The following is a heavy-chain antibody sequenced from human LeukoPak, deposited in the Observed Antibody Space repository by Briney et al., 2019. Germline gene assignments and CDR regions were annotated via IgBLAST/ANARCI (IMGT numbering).Heavy chain of an antibody. Sequence: GGSLRLSCAASGFTFSDYHMSWIRQAPGKGLEWVSYISSSGSTIYYADSVKGRFTISRDNAKNSLYLQMNSLRAEDTAVYYCARDRAWYCSSTSCHNGAFDIWGQGTMVTVSS. CDR3: ARDRAWYCSSTSCHNGAFDI. CDR1: GFTFSDYH. J-gene: IGHJ3*02. CDR2: ISSSGSTI. D-gene: IGHD2-2*01. V-gene: IGHV3-11*01.